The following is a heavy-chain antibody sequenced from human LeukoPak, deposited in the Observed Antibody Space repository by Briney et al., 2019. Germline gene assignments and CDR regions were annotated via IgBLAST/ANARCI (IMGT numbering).Heavy chain of an antibody. J-gene: IGHJ3*02. Sequence: GASVKVSCKASGYTFTGYYMHWVRQAPGQGLEWMGRINPNSGGTNYAQKFQGRVTMTRDTSTSTAYMELSRLRSDDTAVYYCARGSDYYDSSGYIWGQGTMVTVSS. CDR2: INPNSGGT. CDR3: ARGSDYYDSSGYI. D-gene: IGHD3-22*01. CDR1: GYTFTGYY. V-gene: IGHV1-2*06.